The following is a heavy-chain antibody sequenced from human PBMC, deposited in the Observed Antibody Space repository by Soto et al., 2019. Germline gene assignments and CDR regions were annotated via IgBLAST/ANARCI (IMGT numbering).Heavy chain of an antibody. Sequence: QVQLQESGPGLVKPSQTLSLTCAVSGGSISGNGYYWNWIRQHPGKGLEWIGYISYSGRTFYSPSLTSRVTTSLDTSKNQFSLKLSSVTAADTAIYYCARGSIFRVVLNAFDIWGQGTMVAVSS. V-gene: IGHV4-31*11. CDR1: GGSISGNGYY. CDR3: ARGSIFRVVLNAFDI. CDR2: ISYSGRT. J-gene: IGHJ3*02. D-gene: IGHD3-3*01.